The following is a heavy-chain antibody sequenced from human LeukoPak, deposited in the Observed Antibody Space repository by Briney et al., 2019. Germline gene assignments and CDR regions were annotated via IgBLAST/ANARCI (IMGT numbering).Heavy chain of an antibody. CDR2: INHSGST. V-gene: IGHV4-34*01. Sequence: PSETLSLTCAVYGGSFSGYYWSWIRQPPGKGLEWIGEINHSGSTNYNPSLKSRVTISVDTSKNQFSLKLSSVTAADTAVYYCARGRQWLVPPSYYYYGMDVWGQGTTVTVSS. J-gene: IGHJ6*02. D-gene: IGHD6-19*01. CDR1: GGSFSGYY. CDR3: ARGRQWLVPPSYYYYGMDV.